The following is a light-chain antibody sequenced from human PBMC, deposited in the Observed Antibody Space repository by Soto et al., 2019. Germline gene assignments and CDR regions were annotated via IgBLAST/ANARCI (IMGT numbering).Light chain of an antibody. CDR2: EVS. CDR3: SSYTSSGTYV. V-gene: IGLV2-18*02. Sequence: QSVLTQPPSVSGSPGQSVTISCTGTSSDVGSYNRVSWYQQPPGTAPKLMIYEVSNRPSGVPDRFSGSKSGNTASLTISGLQAEDEADYYCSSYTSSGTYVFGNGTKVTVL. CDR1: SSDVGSYNR. J-gene: IGLJ1*01.